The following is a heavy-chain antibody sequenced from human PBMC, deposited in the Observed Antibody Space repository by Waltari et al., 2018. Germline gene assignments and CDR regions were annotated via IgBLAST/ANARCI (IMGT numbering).Heavy chain of an antibody. CDR2: ISWNSCSI. Sequence: EVQLVESGGGLVQPGRSLRLSCAASGFTFDDYAMHWVRQAPGKGLEWVSGISWNSCSIGYADSVKGRFTISRDNAKNSLYLRMNSLRAEDTALYYCAKEMADWGQGTLVTVSS. CDR3: AKEMAD. J-gene: IGHJ4*02. V-gene: IGHV3-9*01. CDR1: GFTFDDYA.